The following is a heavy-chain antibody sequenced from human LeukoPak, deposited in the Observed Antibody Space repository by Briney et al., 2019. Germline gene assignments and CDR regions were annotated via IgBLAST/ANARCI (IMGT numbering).Heavy chain of an antibody. V-gene: IGHV1-2*04. CDR1: GYTFTGYY. CDR3: ARDPMVPHGYSSSWYPGYYYGMDV. Sequence: ASVKVSCKASGYTFTGYYMHWVRQAPGQGLEWMGWINPNSGGTNYAQKFQGWVTMTRDTSISTAYMELSRLRSDDTAVYYCARDPMVPHGYSSSWYPGYYYGMDVWGQGTTVTVSS. J-gene: IGHJ6*02. CDR2: INPNSGGT. D-gene: IGHD6-13*01.